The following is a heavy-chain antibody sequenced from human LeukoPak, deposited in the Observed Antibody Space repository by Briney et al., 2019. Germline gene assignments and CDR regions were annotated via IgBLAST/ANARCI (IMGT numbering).Heavy chain of an antibody. D-gene: IGHD3-22*01. CDR1: GFTFSSYG. Sequence: PGGTLRLSCAASGFTFSSYGMSGVRQAPGKRLEWVSAISGSGGSTYYADSVKGQFTISRDNSKNTLYLQMNSLRAEDTAVYYCAKDWSNYYDSSGYCFGYWGQGTLVTVFS. J-gene: IGHJ4*02. CDR2: ISGSGGST. CDR3: AKDWSNYYDSSGYCFGY. V-gene: IGHV3-23*01.